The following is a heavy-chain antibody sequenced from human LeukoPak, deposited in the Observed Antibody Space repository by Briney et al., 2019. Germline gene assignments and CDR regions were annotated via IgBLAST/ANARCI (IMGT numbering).Heavy chain of an antibody. V-gene: IGHV1-69*13. CDR1: GGTFSSYG. CDR3: ARDKTVTGYYGMDV. D-gene: IGHD4-11*01. Sequence: SVKVSCKASGGTFSSYGISWVRQAPGQGLEWMGGIIPIFGTANYAQKFQGRVTITADESTSTAYMELSSLRSEDTAVYYCARDKTVTGYYGMDVWGQRTTVTVSS. CDR2: IIPIFGTA. J-gene: IGHJ6*02.